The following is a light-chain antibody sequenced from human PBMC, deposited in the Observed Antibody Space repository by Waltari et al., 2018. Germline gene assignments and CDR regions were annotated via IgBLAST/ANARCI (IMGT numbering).Light chain of an antibody. CDR1: QSVSAF. V-gene: IGKV3-11*01. J-gene: IGKJ2*01. Sequence: EIVLTQSPATLSLSPGDRVTLSCRASQSVSAFLAWYQQSPGQAPSLLIYDTSSRATGVPARFTASGSGTDFTLTISSLEPEDFAVYYCQQRANWPPTFGQGTKLEIK. CDR3: QQRANWPPT. CDR2: DTS.